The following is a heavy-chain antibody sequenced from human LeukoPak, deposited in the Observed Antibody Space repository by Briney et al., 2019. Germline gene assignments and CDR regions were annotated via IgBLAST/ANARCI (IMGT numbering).Heavy chain of an antibody. V-gene: IGHV3-7*01. CDR2: IKRDGGEE. J-gene: IGHJ4*02. CDR3: ARNKDGDSALDY. D-gene: IGHD4-17*01. Sequence: PGGSLRLSCAVSGFSFSNYGMAWVRQAPGKGLEWVANIKRDGGEEDYVDSVKGRFTISRDNAKNSLYLQMSSLRAEGTAVYYCARNKDGDSALDYWGQGTLVTVSS. CDR1: GFSFSNYG.